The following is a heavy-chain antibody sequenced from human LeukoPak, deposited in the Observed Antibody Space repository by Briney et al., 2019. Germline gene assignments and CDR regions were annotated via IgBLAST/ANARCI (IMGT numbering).Heavy chain of an antibody. Sequence: PGRSLSLSCAASGFTFSSYAMSWVRQAPGKGLEWVSAISGSRGSTYYADSVKGRFTISRDNSKNTLHLQMNSLRAEDTAVYYCARLYCSGGSCDRLYYYYYIDVWGKGTTVTVSS. J-gene: IGHJ6*03. D-gene: IGHD2-15*01. CDR2: ISGSRGST. V-gene: IGHV3-23*01. CDR3: ARLYCSGGSCDRLYYYYYIDV. CDR1: GFTFSSYA.